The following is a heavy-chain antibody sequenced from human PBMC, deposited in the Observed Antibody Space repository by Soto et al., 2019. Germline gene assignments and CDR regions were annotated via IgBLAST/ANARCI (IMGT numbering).Heavy chain of an antibody. J-gene: IGHJ5*02. D-gene: IGHD1-26*01. CDR2: ISAYNGNT. Sequence: ASVNVSCKASCYTFTSYCISWVRQAPGQGLEWMGWISAYNGNTNYAQKLQGRVTMTTDTSTSTAYMELRSLRSDDTAVYYCARGDCIGSVDLWGQGTLFTVSS. V-gene: IGHV1-18*04. CDR1: CYTFTSYC. CDR3: ARGDCIGSVDL.